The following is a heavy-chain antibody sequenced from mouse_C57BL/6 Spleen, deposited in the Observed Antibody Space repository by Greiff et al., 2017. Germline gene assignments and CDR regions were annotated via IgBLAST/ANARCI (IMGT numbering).Heavy chain of an antibody. Sequence: VQLKQSGAELVKPGASVKLSCTASGFNIKDYYMHWVKQRTEQGLEWIGRIDPEDGETKYAPKFQGKATITADTSSNTAYLQLSSLTSEETAVYYCAHYYYGREDYFDYWGQGTTLTVSS. J-gene: IGHJ2*01. CDR2: IDPEDGET. CDR1: GFNIKDYY. CDR3: AHYYYGREDYFDY. D-gene: IGHD1-1*01. V-gene: IGHV14-2*01.